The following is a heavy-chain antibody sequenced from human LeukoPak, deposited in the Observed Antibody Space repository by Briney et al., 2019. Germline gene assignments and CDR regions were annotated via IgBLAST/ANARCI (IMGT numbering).Heavy chain of an antibody. CDR1: GGSFSGYY. D-gene: IGHD4-17*01. J-gene: IGHJ4*01. V-gene: IGHV4-34*01. CDR2: INHSGNT. CDR3: ARYDYGDDRPMEFFDY. Sequence: SETLSLTCAVYGGSFSGYYWNWVRQPPGKGLEWLGEINHSGNTNYNPSLKTRVTMSVDTSKSQFSLKLVSVTAADTAVYYCARYDYGDDRPMEFFDYWGHGSLVTVSS.